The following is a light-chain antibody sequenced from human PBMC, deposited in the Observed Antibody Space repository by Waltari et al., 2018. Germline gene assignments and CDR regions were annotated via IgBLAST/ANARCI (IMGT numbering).Light chain of an antibody. Sequence: EIVLTQSPATLSLSPGDRATLPCRASESVSDYLAWYQQKPGQAPRLLIYDASNRVTGIPARFSGSGSGTDFTLTISSLEPEDFAVYYCQQRSSWPPYTFGQGTKLEIK. CDR3: QQRSSWPPYT. V-gene: IGKV3-11*01. CDR1: ESVSDY. J-gene: IGKJ2*01. CDR2: DAS.